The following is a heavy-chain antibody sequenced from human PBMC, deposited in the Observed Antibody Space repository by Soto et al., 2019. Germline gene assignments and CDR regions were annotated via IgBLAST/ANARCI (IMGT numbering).Heavy chain of an antibody. CDR3: AKGNCGSKGSFYYSGVDV. D-gene: IGHD1-26*01. Sequence: QVQLVESGGGVVQPGRFLRLSCAASGFTFSSYAMHWVRQAPGKGLEWVAVVSSDGTDEYSADSVKGRFTISRDNSKNRLYVQMDSLGDEDTAVYYGAKGNCGSKGSFYYSGVDVWGQGTTVTVSS. CDR2: VSSDGTDE. V-gene: IGHV3-30*18. CDR1: GFTFSSYA. J-gene: IGHJ6*02.